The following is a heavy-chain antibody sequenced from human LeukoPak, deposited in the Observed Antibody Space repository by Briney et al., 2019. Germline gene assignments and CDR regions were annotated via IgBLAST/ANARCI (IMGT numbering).Heavy chain of an antibody. Sequence: GGSLRLSCAASGFSFSGFWMSWLRQAPGKGLEWVANIKEDGKKIYQVDSLKGRFTISRDNAKNSLFLQMNSLRVEDTAICYCARGQNWNHDFWGQGTLVTVSS. CDR1: GFSFSGFW. J-gene: IGHJ4*02. CDR3: ARGQNWNHDF. D-gene: IGHD1-14*01. CDR2: IKEDGKKI. V-gene: IGHV3-7*01.